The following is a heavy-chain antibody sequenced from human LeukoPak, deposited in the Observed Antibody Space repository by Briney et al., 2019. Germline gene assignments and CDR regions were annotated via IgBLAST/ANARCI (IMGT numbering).Heavy chain of an antibody. CDR2: ISAYDGDT. D-gene: IGHD3-10*01. Sequence: ASVKVSCKASGYTFKTYSFTWVRQAPGQGLEWMGRISAYDGDTNYAQKFQGRVALTADTLTRTGYMELTSLRSDDTAVYYCAFRGVIPNYFDYWGQGSLVTVSS. CDR3: AFRGVIPNYFDY. CDR1: GYTFKTYS. J-gene: IGHJ4*02. V-gene: IGHV1-18*01.